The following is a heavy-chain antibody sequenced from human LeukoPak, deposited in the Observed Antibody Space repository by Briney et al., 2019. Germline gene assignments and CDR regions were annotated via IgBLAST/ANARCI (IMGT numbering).Heavy chain of an antibody. J-gene: IGHJ4*02. Sequence: GSVKLSCKASGYTFTSYGMSWVRQAPGQGLEWIGWISGYNGNTNYAQKLQGRVTTTTDTSTSTAYMELRSLRSDDTAVYYCARDSVDTANGGIDYWGQGTLVTVSS. CDR3: ARDSVDTANGGIDY. V-gene: IGHV1-18*01. CDR1: GYTFTSYG. D-gene: IGHD5-18*01. CDR2: ISGYNGNT.